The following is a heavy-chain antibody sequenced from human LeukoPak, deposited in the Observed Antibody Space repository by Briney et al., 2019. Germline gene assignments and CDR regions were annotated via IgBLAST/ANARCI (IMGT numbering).Heavy chain of an antibody. CDR1: GYSISSGYY. Sequence: SEILSLTCAVSGYSISSGYYWGWIRQPPGKGLEWIGSIYHSGSTYYNPSLKSRVTISVDTSKNQFSLKLSSVTAADTAVYYCARSGYQPPERSDYWGQGTLVTVSS. CDR2: IYHSGST. CDR3: ARSGYQPPERSDY. D-gene: IGHD2-2*01. J-gene: IGHJ4*02. V-gene: IGHV4-38-2*01.